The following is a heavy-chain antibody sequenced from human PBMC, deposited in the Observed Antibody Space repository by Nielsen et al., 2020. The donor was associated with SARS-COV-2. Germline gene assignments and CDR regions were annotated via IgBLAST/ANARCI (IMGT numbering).Heavy chain of an antibody. CDR3: ARGSTVTTMYYYMDV. J-gene: IGHJ6*03. Sequence: GGSLRLSCAASGFTFSSYWMSWVRQAPGKGLEWVANIKQDGSEKYYVDSVKGRFTISRDNAKNSLYLQMNSLRAEDTAVYYCARGSTVTTMYYYMDVWGKGTTVTVSS. CDR1: GFTFSSYW. CDR2: IKQDGSEK. D-gene: IGHD4-17*01. V-gene: IGHV3-7*01.